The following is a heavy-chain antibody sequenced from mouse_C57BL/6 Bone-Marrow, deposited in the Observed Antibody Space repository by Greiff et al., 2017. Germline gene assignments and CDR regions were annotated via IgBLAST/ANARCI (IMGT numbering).Heavy chain of an antibody. Sequence: EVKVEESGGGLVKPGGSLKLSCAASGFTFSSYTMSWVRQTPEKRLEWVATISGGGGNTYYPDSVKGRFTISRDNAKNTLYLQMSSLRSEDTALYYCARHGDYDGGDYWGQGTTLIVSS. J-gene: IGHJ2*01. CDR2: ISGGGGNT. D-gene: IGHD2-4*01. CDR3: ARHGDYDGGDY. CDR1: GFTFSSYT. V-gene: IGHV5-9*01.